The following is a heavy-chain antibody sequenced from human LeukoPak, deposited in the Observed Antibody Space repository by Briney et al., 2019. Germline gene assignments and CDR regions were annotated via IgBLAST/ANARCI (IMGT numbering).Heavy chain of an antibody. CDR1: GGTFSSYA. J-gene: IGHJ5*02. CDR2: ISAYNGNT. V-gene: IGHV1-18*01. Sequence: ASMKVSCKASGGTFSSYAISWVRQAPGQGLEWMGWISAYNGNTNYAQKLQGRVIMTTDTSTSTAYMELRSLRSDDTAVYYCARDPMVRGVRERFDPWGQGTLVTVSS. CDR3: ARDPMVRGVRERFDP. D-gene: IGHD3-10*01.